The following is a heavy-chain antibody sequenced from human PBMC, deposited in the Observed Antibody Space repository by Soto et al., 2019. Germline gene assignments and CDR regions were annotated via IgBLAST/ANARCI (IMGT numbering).Heavy chain of an antibody. Sequence: PGGSLRLSCAASGFTFSSYGMSWVRQAPGKGLEWISGFSGSGGSTYYADSVKGRFTISRDNSKNTLYLQMNSLRAEDTAAYYCAKSAYFYGSGSYGAFDIWGQGTMVTVSS. D-gene: IGHD3-10*01. J-gene: IGHJ3*02. CDR2: FSGSGGST. V-gene: IGHV3-23*01. CDR3: AKSAYFYGSGSYGAFDI. CDR1: GFTFSSYG.